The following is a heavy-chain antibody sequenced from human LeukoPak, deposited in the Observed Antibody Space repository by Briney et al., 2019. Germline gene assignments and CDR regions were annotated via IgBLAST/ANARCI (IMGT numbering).Heavy chain of an antibody. D-gene: IGHD6-13*01. CDR3: ARDIAAPGSY. Sequence: GGSLRLSCAASGITFSNYWMSWVRQAPEKGLEWVAHIKQDGSKTHYVDSVKGRFTISRDNAKNSLYLQMNSLRAEDTAVYYCARDIAAPGSYWGQGTLVTVSS. V-gene: IGHV3-7*01. CDR1: GITFSNYW. J-gene: IGHJ4*02. CDR2: IKQDGSKT.